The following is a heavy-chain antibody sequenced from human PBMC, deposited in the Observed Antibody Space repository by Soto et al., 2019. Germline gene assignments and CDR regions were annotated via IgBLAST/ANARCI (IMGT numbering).Heavy chain of an antibody. CDR1: GFNFSDYY. CDR2: ISSSSSYT. V-gene: IGHV3-11*06. Sequence: GGSLRLSSAASGFNFSDYYMSWLRQAPGKGLEWVSYISSSSSYTNYADSVKGRFTISRDNAKNSLYLQMNSLRAEDTALYYCARERIAAAGKGWFDPWCQGTLVTVSS. CDR3: ARERIAAAGKGWFDP. D-gene: IGHD6-13*01. J-gene: IGHJ5*02.